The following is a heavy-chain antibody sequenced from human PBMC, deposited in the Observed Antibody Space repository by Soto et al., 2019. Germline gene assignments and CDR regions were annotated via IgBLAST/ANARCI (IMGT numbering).Heavy chain of an antibody. CDR3: AGSGAYYYDSSGYSFDY. D-gene: IGHD3-22*01. J-gene: IGHJ4*02. V-gene: IGHV3-33*01. CDR1: GFTFSSYG. Sequence: GGSLRLSCAASGFTFSSYGMHWVRQAPGKGLEWVAVIWYDGSNKYYADSVKGRFTISRDNSKNTLYLQMNSLRAEDTAVYYCAGSGAYYYDSSGYSFDYWGQGT. CDR2: IWYDGSNK.